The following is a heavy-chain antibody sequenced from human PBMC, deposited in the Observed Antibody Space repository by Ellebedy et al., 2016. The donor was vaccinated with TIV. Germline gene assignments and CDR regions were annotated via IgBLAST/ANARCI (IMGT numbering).Heavy chain of an antibody. Sequence: SVKVSXKASGFTFTSSAVQWVRQARGQRLEWIGWIVVGSGNTNYAQKFQERVTITRDMSTSTAYMELSSLRSEDTAVYYCAADKVVLRFLEWDNYYYYYGMDVWGQGTTVTVSS. CDR2: IVVGSGNT. CDR1: GFTFTSSA. CDR3: AADKVVLRFLEWDNYYYYYGMDV. V-gene: IGHV1-58*01. D-gene: IGHD3-3*01. J-gene: IGHJ6*02.